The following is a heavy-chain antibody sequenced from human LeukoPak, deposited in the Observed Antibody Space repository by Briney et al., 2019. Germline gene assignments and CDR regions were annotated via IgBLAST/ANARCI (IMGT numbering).Heavy chain of an antibody. J-gene: IGHJ6*03. CDR1: GGSISSNY. CDR2: ISYSGNT. V-gene: IGHV4-59*01. CDR3: ARVRKTQIYNYGSLDYYYYMDV. D-gene: IGHD5-18*01. Sequence: SETLSLTCTVSGGSISSNYWSWIRQPPGKGLEWIGYISYSGNTNYDPSLKSRVTISVDTSKNQFSLKLSSVTAEDTAVYCCARVRKTQIYNYGSLDYYYYMDVWGKGTTVTVSS.